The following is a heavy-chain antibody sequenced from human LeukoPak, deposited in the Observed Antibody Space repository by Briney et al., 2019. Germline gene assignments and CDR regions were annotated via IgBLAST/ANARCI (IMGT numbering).Heavy chain of an antibody. V-gene: IGHV4-39*01. J-gene: IGHJ4*02. D-gene: IGHD3-10*01. CDR1: GGSISSSSYY. CDR3: ARQVGESHSIDY. CDR2: IYYSGST. Sequence: SETLSLTCTVSGGSISSSSYYWGWIRQPPGKGLEWIGSIYYSGSTYYNPSLKSRVTISVDTSKNQFSLKLSSVTAADTAVYYCARQVGESHSIDYWGQGTLVTVSS.